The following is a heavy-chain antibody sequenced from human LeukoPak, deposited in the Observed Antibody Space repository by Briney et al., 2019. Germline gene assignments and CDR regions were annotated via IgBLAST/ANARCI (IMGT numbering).Heavy chain of an antibody. V-gene: IGHV4-59*08. CDR3: ARRIYSGTVRHLLYSFMDV. D-gene: IGHD2-21*01. J-gene: IGHJ6*03. CDR2: ISNNGKT. Sequence: SETLSLTCTVSGASISSSSWTWIRQSPGKGLESLGFISNNGKTKYKSSFEGRVSMSLDTSKSQFSQTLSSVTAADTAVYFCARRIYSGTVRHLLYSFMDVWGKGTTVIVS. CDR1: GASISSSS.